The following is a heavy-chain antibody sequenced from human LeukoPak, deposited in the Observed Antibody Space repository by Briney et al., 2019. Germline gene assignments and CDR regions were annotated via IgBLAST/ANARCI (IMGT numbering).Heavy chain of an antibody. D-gene: IGHD3-16*01. CDR3: ARHRDYVPDI. Sequence: GESLKISCTGSGYTFTSYWIGWVRQMPGKGLEWMGIIYPGDSDTRYSPSFQGQVTVSADKSISSTYLQWSSLKASDTAMYYCARHRDYVPDIWGQGTMVTVSS. CDR2: IYPGDSDT. CDR1: GYTFTSYW. V-gene: IGHV5-51*01. J-gene: IGHJ3*02.